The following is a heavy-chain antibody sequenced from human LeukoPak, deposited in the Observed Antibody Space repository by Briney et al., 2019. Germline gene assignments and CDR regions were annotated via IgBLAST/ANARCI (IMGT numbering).Heavy chain of an antibody. V-gene: IGHV4-34*01. CDR1: YGSFSGYY. CDR2: INHSGST. J-gene: IGHJ3*02. D-gene: IGHD6-6*01. CDR3: ARHGLVAARHAFDI. Sequence: SETLSLTCAVFYGSFSGYYWSWIRQPPGKGLEWIGEINHSGSTNYNPSLKSRATISVDTSKDQFSLKLNSVTAADTAVYYCARHGLVAARHAFDIWGQGTMVTVSS.